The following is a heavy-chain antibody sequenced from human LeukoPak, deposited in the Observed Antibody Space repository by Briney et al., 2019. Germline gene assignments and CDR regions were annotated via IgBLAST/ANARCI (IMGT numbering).Heavy chain of an antibody. V-gene: IGHV3-66*01. J-gene: IGHJ4*02. CDR1: GFIVSSNY. CDR2: IYSGGTT. CDR3: AKNREMATIRVGPDY. Sequence: PGGSLRLSCAASGFIVSSNYMSWVRQAPGKGLEWVSVIYSGGTTYYADSVKGRFTISRDNSKNTLYLQMNSLRAEDTAVYYCAKNREMATIRVGPDYWGQGTLVTVSS. D-gene: IGHD5-24*01.